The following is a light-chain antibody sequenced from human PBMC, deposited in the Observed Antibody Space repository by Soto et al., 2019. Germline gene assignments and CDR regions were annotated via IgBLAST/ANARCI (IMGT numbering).Light chain of an antibody. CDR1: QTVSRSY. V-gene: IGKV3-20*01. CDR2: GAS. Sequence: EIVLTQSPGTLSLSPGERATLSCRASQTVSRSYLAWYQQKPGQAPRLIIYGASSRATGIPDRFSGSGSGTDFTLTISRLEPEDFAVYYCQQYGSSPLTFGGGTKVEIK. J-gene: IGKJ4*01. CDR3: QQYGSSPLT.